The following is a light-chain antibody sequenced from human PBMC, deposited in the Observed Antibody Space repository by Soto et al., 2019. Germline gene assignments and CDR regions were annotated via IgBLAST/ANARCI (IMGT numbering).Light chain of an antibody. CDR3: QQYNNWPPYT. CDR1: QSVNSD. Sequence: IVLTQSPAPLSVSPGIRATLSCRASQSVNSDLAWYQQKPSQAPRLLIYGASTRATGTPTRFSGSGSGTEFTLTISSLQSEDFAVYFCQQYNNWPPYTFGQGTKLEIK. V-gene: IGKV3-15*01. CDR2: GAS. J-gene: IGKJ2*01.